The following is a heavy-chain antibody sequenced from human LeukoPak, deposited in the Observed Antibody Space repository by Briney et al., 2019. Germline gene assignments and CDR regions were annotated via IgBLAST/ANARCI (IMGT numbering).Heavy chain of an antibody. V-gene: IGHV4-39*07. CDR1: GGSISSSSNY. CDR2: MFYSGST. CDR3: ARGHYDILTGYSHHFDY. D-gene: IGHD3-9*01. Sequence: SETLSLTCTVSGGSISSSSNYWGWIRQPPGKGLEWIGSMFYSGSTYYNASLKSRVTTSVDTSKNQFSLKLSSVTAADTAVYYCARGHYDILTGYSHHFDYWGQGTLVTVSS. J-gene: IGHJ4*02.